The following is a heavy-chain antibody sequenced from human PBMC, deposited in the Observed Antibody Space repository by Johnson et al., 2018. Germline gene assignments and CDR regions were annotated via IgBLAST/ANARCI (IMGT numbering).Heavy chain of an antibody. Sequence: QVQLQESGGGVVQPGRSLRLSCAVSGFTFSTYGLHWVRQAPGQGLEWVANTQQDGSEKSHVDSVKGRFTISRDTSKNTLYHQMTSLSAEDTAVYYCWSITILGVAPKMDVWGKGTTVNVSS. J-gene: IGHJ6*04. D-gene: IGHD3-3*01. CDR3: WSITILGVAPKMDV. CDR1: GFTFSTYG. CDR2: TQQDGSEK. V-gene: IGHV3-33*08.